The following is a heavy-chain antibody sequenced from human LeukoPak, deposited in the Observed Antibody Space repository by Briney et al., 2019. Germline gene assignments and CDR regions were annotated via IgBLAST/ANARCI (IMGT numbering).Heavy chain of an antibody. CDR1: GGAFSGYY. CDR3: ARAGGYCSGGSCYS. V-gene: IGHV4-34*01. CDR2: INHSGST. D-gene: IGHD2-15*01. Sequence: TSETLSLTCAVSGGAFSGYYWSWIRQPPGQGLEWIGEINHSGSTNYNPSLKSRVTISVDTSKNPFSMKLSSVTAADTAVYYCARAGGYCSGGSCYSWGQGTLVTVSS. J-gene: IGHJ4*02.